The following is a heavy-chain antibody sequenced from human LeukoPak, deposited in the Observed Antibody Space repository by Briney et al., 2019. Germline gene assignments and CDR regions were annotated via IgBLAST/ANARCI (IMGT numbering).Heavy chain of an antibody. CDR1: GGSISTYH. CDR2: IYYSGST. D-gene: IGHD4/OR15-4a*01. CDR3: ARSPDYGAIDY. Sequence: PSETLSLTCTVSGGSISTYHWSWIRQPPGKGLEWIGYIYYSGSTNYNPSLKSRVTISVDTSKNQFSLKLSSVTAADTAVYYCARSPDYGAIDYWGQGTLVTVSS. V-gene: IGHV4-59*01. J-gene: IGHJ4*02.